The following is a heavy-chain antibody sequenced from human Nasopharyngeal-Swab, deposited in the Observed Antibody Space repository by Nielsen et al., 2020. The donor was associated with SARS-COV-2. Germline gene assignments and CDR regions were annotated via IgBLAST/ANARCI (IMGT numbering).Heavy chain of an antibody. D-gene: IGHD2-2*01. V-gene: IGHV6-1*01. CDR2: TYYRSKWYN. CDR3: ARGGRDIVVVLAIMYYYYYMDV. J-gene: IGHJ6*03. CDR1: GDSVSSNSAA. Sequence: SQTLSLTCAISGDSVSSNSAAWNWIRQSPSRGLEWLGRTYYRSKWYNDYAVSVKSRITINPDTSKNQFSLQLNSVTPEDTAVYYCARGGRDIVVVLAIMYYYYYMDVRGKGTTVTVSS.